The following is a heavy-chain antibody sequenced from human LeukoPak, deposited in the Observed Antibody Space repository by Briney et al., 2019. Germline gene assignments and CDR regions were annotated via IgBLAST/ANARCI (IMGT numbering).Heavy chain of an antibody. D-gene: IGHD6-6*01. CDR1: GVSITTGFH. Sequence: PSETLSLTCTVSGVSITTGFHWNWIRQRPGEGLEWIGHIYYSGDTYYNPSLESRITMSPDASKNQFSLKMSSVTAADTAVYYCARGAGSSSDYYYCYMDVWGKGTTVTVSS. CDR3: ARGAGSSSDYYYCYMDV. CDR2: IYYSGDT. J-gene: IGHJ6*03. V-gene: IGHV4-31*03.